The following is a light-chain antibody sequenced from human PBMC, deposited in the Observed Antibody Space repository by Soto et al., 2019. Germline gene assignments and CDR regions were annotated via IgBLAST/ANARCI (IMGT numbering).Light chain of an antibody. CDR2: GAS. CDR1: QSVSSD. J-gene: IGKJ4*01. Sequence: EIVMTQSPATLSVSPGERATLSCRASQSVSSDLAWYQQKPGQSPRLLIYGASTRATGIPARFSGSGSGTEFTLTISSLQSEDFALYYCQQHQTFPSLTFGGGTKVEIK. CDR3: QQHQTFPSLT. V-gene: IGKV3-15*01.